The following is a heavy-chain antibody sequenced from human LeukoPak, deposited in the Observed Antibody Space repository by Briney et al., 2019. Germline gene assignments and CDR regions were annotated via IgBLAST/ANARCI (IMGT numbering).Heavy chain of an antibody. Sequence: GGSLRLSCAASGFTFNKSWMSWVRQAPGKGPEWVANIKEDGTQKYYVDSVRGRFTISRDNAENSLYLQMNSLRAEDTAVYSCARGGGYTYGLYYFDYWGQGTLVTVSS. D-gene: IGHD5-18*01. V-gene: IGHV3-7*01. J-gene: IGHJ4*02. CDR3: ARGGGYTYGLYYFDY. CDR1: GFTFNKSW. CDR2: IKEDGTQK.